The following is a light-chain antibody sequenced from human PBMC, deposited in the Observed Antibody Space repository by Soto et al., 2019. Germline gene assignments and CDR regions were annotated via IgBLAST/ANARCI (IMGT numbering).Light chain of an antibody. V-gene: IGKV3-20*01. Sequence: EIVFMPCPGTLSLSAGERAALAWIASQSVSSSYLAWYQQKPGQAPRLLIYGASSRATGIPDRLRGSGSGTDFTLTISRLEPEDVAVYYCQQYGSSRWTFGQGTKVDIK. CDR1: QSVSSSY. J-gene: IGKJ1*01. CDR3: QQYGSSRWT. CDR2: GAS.